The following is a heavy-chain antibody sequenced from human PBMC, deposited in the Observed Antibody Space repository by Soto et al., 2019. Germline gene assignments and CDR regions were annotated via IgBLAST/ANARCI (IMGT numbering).Heavy chain of an antibody. CDR1: GGSISSYY. V-gene: IGHV4-59*01. CDR3: ARGKKQLGYYYYYMDV. Sequence: QVQLQESGPGLVKPSETLSLTCTVSGGSISSYYWSWIRQPPGKGLEWIGYIYYSGSTNYNPSLKRRVTTSVDTSKNQFSLKLSSVTAADTAVYYCARGKKQLGYYYYYMDVWGKGTTVTVSS. D-gene: IGHD6-13*01. J-gene: IGHJ6*03. CDR2: IYYSGST.